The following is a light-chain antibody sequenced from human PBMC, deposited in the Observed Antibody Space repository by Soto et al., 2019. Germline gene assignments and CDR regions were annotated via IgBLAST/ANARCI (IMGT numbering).Light chain of an antibody. CDR1: QGISSY. J-gene: IGKJ4*01. Sequence: IQVTQSASSLSASVVDRVSITCRASQGISSYLAWYQQKPGKAPKLLIYAASTLQSVVPSRFSGSGSGTDLTLTISSLQPEDFATSYCQQLNSYPLTFGGGTKVDIK. CDR2: AAS. V-gene: IGKV1-9*01. CDR3: QQLNSYPLT.